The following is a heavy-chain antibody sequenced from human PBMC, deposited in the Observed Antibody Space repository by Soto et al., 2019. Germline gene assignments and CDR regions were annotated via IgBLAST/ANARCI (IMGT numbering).Heavy chain of an antibody. CDR1: GFTFSNYA. Sequence: EVQLLESGGDLVQPGGSLRLSCAASGFTFSNYAMSWVRQAPGKGLEWVSAISGGSISTYYADSVEGRFTISTDNSKNTPYLQMNTMRAEDRAIYYSAKVITVTKGVLDYWGQGTLVTVSS. V-gene: IGHV3-23*01. D-gene: IGHD1-20*01. J-gene: IGHJ4*02. CDR3: AKVITVTKGVLDY. CDR2: ISGGSIST.